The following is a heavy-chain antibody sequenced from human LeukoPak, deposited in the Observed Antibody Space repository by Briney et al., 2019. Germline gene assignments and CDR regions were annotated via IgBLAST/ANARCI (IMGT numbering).Heavy chain of an antibody. V-gene: IGHV4-4*07. CDR2: IYSTGST. J-gene: IGHJ4*02. CDR3: ARVTGYVIEDNFDY. D-gene: IGHD2-15*01. Sequence: SSETLSLTCTVSGGSISSYYWSWIRQPAGEGLEWIGHIYSTGSTNYNPSLKSRVTLSVDRSKNQFSLKLRSVTAADTAVYYCARVTGYVIEDNFDYWGQGTLVTVSS. CDR1: GGSISSYY.